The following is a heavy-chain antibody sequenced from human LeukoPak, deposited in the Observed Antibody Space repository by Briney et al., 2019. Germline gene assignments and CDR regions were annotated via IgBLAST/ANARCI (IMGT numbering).Heavy chain of an antibody. CDR2: IYYSGST. Sequence: TSETLSLTCTVSGGSISSSSYYWGWIRQPPGKGLEWIGSIYYSGSTNYNPSLKSRVSISVDTSKNQFSLKMSSVTAADTAVYYCARGIYWFDPWGQGTLVTVSS. J-gene: IGHJ5*02. V-gene: IGHV4-39*07. CDR1: GGSISSSSYY. CDR3: ARGIYWFDP.